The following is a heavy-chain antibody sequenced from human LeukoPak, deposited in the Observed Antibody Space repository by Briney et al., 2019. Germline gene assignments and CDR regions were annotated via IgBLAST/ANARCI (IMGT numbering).Heavy chain of an antibody. CDR1: GGSFSGYY. J-gene: IGHJ3*02. CDR2: INYTGRT. V-gene: IGHV4-34*01. Sequence: SETLSLTCAVYGGSFSGYYWSWIRQPPGKGLEWIGEINYTGRTHYNPSLTSRVTISIDMSERQFSLRLPSVTAADTAVYYCAREGRVEVSARQRVAFDMWAQGTMVIVSS. CDR3: AREGRVEVSARQRVAFDM. D-gene: IGHD5/OR15-5a*01.